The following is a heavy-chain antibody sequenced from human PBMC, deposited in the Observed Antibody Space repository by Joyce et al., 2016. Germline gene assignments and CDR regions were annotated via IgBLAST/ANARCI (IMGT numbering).Heavy chain of an antibody. CDR1: GFTFSSYW. CDR3: ARTGGSYYDYYYYGLDV. CDR2: IGIDESST. Sequence: EVQLVESGGGLVQPGGSLRLSCTASGFTFSSYWMHWVRQVSGKGLVWVSHIGIDESSTSYADSVNGRFTISRDNAKNTLYLHMNSLRTEDTAVYYCARTGGSYYDYYYYGLDVWGQGTTVMVSS. V-gene: IGHV3-74*01. D-gene: IGHD1-26*01. J-gene: IGHJ6*02.